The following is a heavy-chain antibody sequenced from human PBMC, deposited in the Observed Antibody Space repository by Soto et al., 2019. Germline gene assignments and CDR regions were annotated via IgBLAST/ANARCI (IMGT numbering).Heavy chain of an antibody. V-gene: IGHV4-59*08. D-gene: IGHD3-9*01. Sequence: SETLSLTCTVSGGSISSYYWSWIRQPPGKGLEWIGYIYYSGSTNYNPSLKSRVTISVDTSKNQFSLKLSSVTAADTAVYYCARIGINYDILTGYYSVQGFAPWGQGTLVTVSS. CDR1: GGSISSYY. CDR3: ARIGINYDILTGYYSVQGFAP. CDR2: IYYSGST. J-gene: IGHJ5*02.